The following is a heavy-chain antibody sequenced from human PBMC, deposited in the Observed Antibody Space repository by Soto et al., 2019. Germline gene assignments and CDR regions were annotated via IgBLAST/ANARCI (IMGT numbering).Heavy chain of an antibody. CDR3: ARGLYNWNYFDY. Sequence: PSETLSLTCTVSGGSISSGGYYWSWIRQHPGKGLEWIGEINHSGSTNYNPSLKSRVTISVDTSKNQFSLKLTSVTAADTAVYYCARGLYNWNYFDYWGQGTLVTVSS. V-gene: IGHV4-31*03. CDR2: INHSGST. CDR1: GGSISSGGYY. J-gene: IGHJ4*02. D-gene: IGHD1-20*01.